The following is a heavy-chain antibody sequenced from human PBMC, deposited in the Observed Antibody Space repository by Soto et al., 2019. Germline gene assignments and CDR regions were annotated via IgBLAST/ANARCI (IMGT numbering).Heavy chain of an antibody. J-gene: IGHJ5*02. D-gene: IGHD3-10*01. CDR3: ARTTTYYYGSGSYWFDP. CDR2: IIPILGIA. CDR1: GGTFSSYT. V-gene: IGHV1-69*02. Sequence: QVQLVQSGAEVKKPGSSVKVSCKASGGTFSSYTISWVRQAPGQGLEWMGRIIPILGIANYAQKFQGRVTITADKSTSTAYMELSSLRSEDTAVYYCARTTTYYYGSGSYWFDPWGQGTLVTVSS.